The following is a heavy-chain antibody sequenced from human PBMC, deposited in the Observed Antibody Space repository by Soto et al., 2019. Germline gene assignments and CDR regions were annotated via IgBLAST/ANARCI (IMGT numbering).Heavy chain of an antibody. CDR3: AKDGGPVYCNSPGCSAKHFDY. J-gene: IGHJ4*02. Sequence: GGSLRLSGTASGLTFSNYGMHWVRQAPGKGLEWVAIISYDGDNEYYADSVRGRFTISRDNSKNTLYLQTSSLRQEDTAVYYCAKDGGPVYCNSPGCSAKHFDYWAQGTLVTVS. V-gene: IGHV3-30*18. CDR1: GLTFSNYG. CDR2: ISYDGDNE. D-gene: IGHD2-2*01.